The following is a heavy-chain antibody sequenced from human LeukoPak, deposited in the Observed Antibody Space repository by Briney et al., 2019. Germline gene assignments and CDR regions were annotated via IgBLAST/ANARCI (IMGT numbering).Heavy chain of an antibody. D-gene: IGHD6-13*01. Sequence: PSETLSLTCTVSGGSISSYYWSWIRQPPGKGLEWIGYIYYSGSTNYNPSLKSRVTISVDTSKNQFSLKLSSVTAADTAVYYCARGAVIAAAVLSWFDPWGQGTLVTVSS. CDR3: ARGAVIAAAVLSWFDP. V-gene: IGHV4-59*12. CDR2: IYYSGST. CDR1: GGSISSYY. J-gene: IGHJ5*02.